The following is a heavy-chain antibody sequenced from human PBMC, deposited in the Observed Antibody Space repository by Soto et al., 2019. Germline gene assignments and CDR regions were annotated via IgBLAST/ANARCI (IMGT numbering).Heavy chain of an antibody. V-gene: IGHV4-34*01. CDR3: ARGPRKGIAAAGTPRWLID. CDR2: INHSGST. J-gene: IGHJ6*04. Sequence: SETLSLTCAVYGGSFSGYYWSWIRQPPGKGLEWIGEINHSGSTNYNPSLKSRVTISVDTSKNQFSLKLSSVTAADTAVYYCARGPRKGIAAAGTPRWLIDWGKGTTVTVSS. D-gene: IGHD6-13*01. CDR1: GGSFSGYY.